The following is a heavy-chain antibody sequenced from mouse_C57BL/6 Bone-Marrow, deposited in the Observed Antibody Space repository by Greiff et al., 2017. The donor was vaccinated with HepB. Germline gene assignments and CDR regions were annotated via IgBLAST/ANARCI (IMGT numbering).Heavy chain of an antibody. D-gene: IGHD2-4*01. V-gene: IGHV5-17*01. CDR1: GFTFSDYG. CDR3: ARGGLRRAMDY. Sequence: DVQLVESGGGLVKPGGSLKLSCAASGFTFSDYGMHWVRQAPEKGLEWVAYISSGSSTIYYADTVKGRFTISRDNAKNTLFLQMTSLRSEDTAMYYCARGGLRRAMDYWGQGTSVTVSS. J-gene: IGHJ4*01. CDR2: ISSGSSTI.